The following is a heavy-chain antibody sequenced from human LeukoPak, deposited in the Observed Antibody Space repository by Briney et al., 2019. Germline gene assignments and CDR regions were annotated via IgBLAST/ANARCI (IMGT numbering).Heavy chain of an antibody. Sequence: GGSLRLSCAASGFPVSSNYMSWVRKAPGKGLEWVSVIYSGGSTYYADSVKGRFTISRDNSKNTLYLQMNSLRAEDTAVYYCARDLAAINYDFWSGYYRNAFDIWGQGTVVTVSS. CDR3: ARDLAAINYDFWSGYYRNAFDI. CDR2: IYSGGST. J-gene: IGHJ3*02. D-gene: IGHD3-3*01. CDR1: GFPVSSNY. V-gene: IGHV3-66*02.